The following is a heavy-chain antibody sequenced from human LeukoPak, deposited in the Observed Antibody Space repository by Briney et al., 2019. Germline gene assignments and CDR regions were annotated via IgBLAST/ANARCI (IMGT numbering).Heavy chain of an antibody. V-gene: IGHV1-2*06. D-gene: IGHD3-22*01. J-gene: IGHJ3*02. CDR3: ARTYDSSGYSVYDAFDI. Sequence: ASVKVSCKASGHTFTGYFIHWVRRAPGQGLEWMGRINPNSGGAKYAQKFQGRVTMTRDTSISTAYMELSRLRSDDTAVYYCARTYDSSGYSVYDAFDIWGQGTMVTVSS. CDR2: INPNSGGA. CDR1: GHTFTGYF.